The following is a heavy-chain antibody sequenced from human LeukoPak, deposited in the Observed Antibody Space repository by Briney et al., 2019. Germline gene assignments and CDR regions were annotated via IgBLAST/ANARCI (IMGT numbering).Heavy chain of an antibody. CDR2: IYTSGST. D-gene: IGHD2-2*01. Sequence: VKPSETLSLTCTVSGGSISSYYWSWIRQPAGKGLEWIGRIYTSGSTNYNPSLKSRVTMSVDTSKNQFSLKLSSVTAADTAVYHCARSNRYQLLSPLDYWGQGTLVTVSS. V-gene: IGHV4-4*07. CDR3: ARSNRYQLLSPLDY. J-gene: IGHJ4*02. CDR1: GGSISSYY.